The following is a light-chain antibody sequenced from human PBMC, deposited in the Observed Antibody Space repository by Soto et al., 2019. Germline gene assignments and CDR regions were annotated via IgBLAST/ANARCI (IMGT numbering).Light chain of an antibody. CDR1: QGISSA. J-gene: IGKJ4*01. Sequence: AIQLTQSPSSLSASVGDRVTITCRASQGISSALAWYQHKPGKTPKLLIYDASSLESGVPSTFSGSGSGKDFTLTISSLQPEDFATYFCQQFSSYPLTFGGGTKVDIK. CDR3: QQFSSYPLT. V-gene: IGKV1-13*02. CDR2: DAS.